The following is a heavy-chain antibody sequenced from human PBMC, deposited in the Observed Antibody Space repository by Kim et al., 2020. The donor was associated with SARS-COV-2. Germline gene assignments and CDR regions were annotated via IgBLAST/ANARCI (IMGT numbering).Heavy chain of an antibody. CDR1: GFTFSNYA. CDR2: ISSDGGST. D-gene: IGHD3-10*01. V-gene: IGHV3-64*05. CDR3: VTRNYYNSGSYYEGAPF. Sequence: GGSLRLSCSASGFTFSNYAMHWVRQAPGKGLEYVSAISSDGGSTYYADSVKGRFTISRDNSKNMLYVQMRSLRVEDTAIYYCVTRNYYNSGSYYEGAPF. J-gene: IGHJ3*01.